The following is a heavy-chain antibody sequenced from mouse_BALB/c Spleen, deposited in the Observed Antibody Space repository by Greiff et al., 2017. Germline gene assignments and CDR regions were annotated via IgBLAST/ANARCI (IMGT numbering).Heavy chain of an antibody. CDR2: ISSGGSYT. J-gene: IGHJ4*01. CDR3: ARDGDYYGSRGAMDY. CDR1: GFTFSSYA. D-gene: IGHD1-1*01. V-gene: IGHV5-9-4*01. Sequence: DVMLVESGGGLVKPGGSLKLSCAASGFTFSSYAMSWVRQSPEKRLEWVAEISSGGSYTYYPDTVTGRFTISRDNAKNTLYLEMSSLRSEDTAMYYCARDGDYYGSRGAMDYWGQGTSVTVSS.